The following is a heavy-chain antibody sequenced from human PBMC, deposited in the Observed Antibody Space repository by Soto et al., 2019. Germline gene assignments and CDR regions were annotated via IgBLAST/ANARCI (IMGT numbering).Heavy chain of an antibody. J-gene: IGHJ4*02. V-gene: IGHV1-18*01. Sequence: QVQLVQSGAEVKKPGASVKVSCKASGYTFTSYGISWVRQAPGQGLEWMGWISAYNGNTNYAQKLQGRVTMTTDTXTXIAYMELRSLRSDDTAVYYCARDHWRSIAVAGTVDYWGQGTLVTVSS. CDR3: ARDHWRSIAVAGTVDY. D-gene: IGHD6-19*01. CDR2: ISAYNGNT. CDR1: GYTFTSYG.